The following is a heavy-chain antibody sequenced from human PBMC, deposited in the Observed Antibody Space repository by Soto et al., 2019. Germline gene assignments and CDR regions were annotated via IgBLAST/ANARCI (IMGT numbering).Heavy chain of an antibody. D-gene: IGHD6-13*01. CDR2: MNPTXGNT. CDR1: GSTFTDYD. V-gene: IGHV1-8*01. CDR3: TRGFSSYSDF. J-gene: IGHJ4*02. Sequence: XSVKVSCKAYGSTFTDYDINWVRQAAGQAPERMGXMNPTXGNTAYAQTFXXRLTLNRXXYTDKAYMHIRRMTSEDTAVYYCTRGFSSYSDFWAQGTLVTVSS.